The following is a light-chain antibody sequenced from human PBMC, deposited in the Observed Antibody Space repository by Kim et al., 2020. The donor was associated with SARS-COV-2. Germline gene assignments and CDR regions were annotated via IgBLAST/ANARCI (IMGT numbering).Light chain of an antibody. V-gene: IGLV1-40*01. CDR2: ANA. CDR3: QSFDSGRGSV. J-gene: IGLJ3*02. Sequence: QSVLTQPPSVSGAPGQRVTISCTGDSSNIGAGYDVHWYQLVPGTAPKLLIYANAVRPSGVPDRFSGSRSGTSASLAISGPHPEDEAEYFCQSFDSGRGSVFGGGTKLTVL. CDR1: SSNIGAGYD.